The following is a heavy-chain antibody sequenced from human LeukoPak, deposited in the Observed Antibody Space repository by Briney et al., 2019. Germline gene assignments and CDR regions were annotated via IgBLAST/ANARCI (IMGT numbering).Heavy chain of an antibody. CDR1: GLTFSSYS. CDR3: ARGEYSSGYPGFDY. Sequence: GGSLRLSCAASGLTFSSYSMNWVRQAPGKGLEWVSSISSSSSYIYCADSVKGRFTISRDNAKNSLYLQMNSLRAEDTAVYYYARGEYSSGYPGFDYWGQGTLVTVSS. V-gene: IGHV3-21*01. J-gene: IGHJ4*02. CDR2: ISSSSSYI. D-gene: IGHD6-19*01.